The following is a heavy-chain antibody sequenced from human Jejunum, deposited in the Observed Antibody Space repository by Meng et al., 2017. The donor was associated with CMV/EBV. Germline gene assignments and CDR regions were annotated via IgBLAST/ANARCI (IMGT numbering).Heavy chain of an antibody. V-gene: IGHV1-2*01. CDR3: ARVGHNILTGFYAHASHLDS. CDR1: DYY. CDR2: VNPNNGGG. Sequence: DYYLHWVRQAPGQGREWMGRVNPNNGGGNYEQKLQGRVTRTRDKSISTVYMELSGLRFDDTGVYYCARVGHNILTGFYAHASHLDSWGQGTLVTVSS. D-gene: IGHD3-9*01. J-gene: IGHJ4*02.